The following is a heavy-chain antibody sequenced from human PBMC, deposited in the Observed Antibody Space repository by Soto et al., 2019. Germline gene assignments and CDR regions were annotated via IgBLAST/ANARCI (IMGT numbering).Heavy chain of an antibody. CDR2: VYYSVSS. CDR3: AKLSCTSSTCYFPGWFDP. J-gene: IGHJ5*02. D-gene: IGHD2-2*01. Sequence: SETLSLTCTVSGDSISGGASFWSWLRQPPGKGLECIANVYYSVSSYYHPSLQSRLTISVDTTKNQFSLQLKSMTAADTAVYYCAKLSCTSSTCYFPGWFDPWGQGTLVTVSS. V-gene: IGHV4-31*03. CDR1: GDSISGGASF.